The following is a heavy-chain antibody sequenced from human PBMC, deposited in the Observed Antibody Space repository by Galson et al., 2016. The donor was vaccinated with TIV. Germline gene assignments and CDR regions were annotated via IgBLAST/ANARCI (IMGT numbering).Heavy chain of an antibody. J-gene: IGHJ4*02. Sequence: SVKVSCKASGGTFFSIYAISWVRQAPGQGLEWMGRIIPIFRTANYAQKFQGRATITADESTSTAYMELRSLRSEDTAVYYCARARGPGTDCGGDCYPDDWGQGTLVTVSS. CDR3: ARARGPGTDCGGDCYPDD. CDR2: IIPIFRTA. V-gene: IGHV1-69*13. D-gene: IGHD2-21*02. CDR1: GGTFFSIYA.